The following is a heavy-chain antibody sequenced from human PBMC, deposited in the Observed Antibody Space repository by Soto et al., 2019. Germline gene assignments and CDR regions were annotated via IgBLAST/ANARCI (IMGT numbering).Heavy chain of an antibody. J-gene: IGHJ4*02. CDR1: GFTFRSYE. D-gene: IGHD1-26*01. V-gene: IGHV3-48*03. Sequence: EVQLVESGGGLVQPGGSLRLSCAASGFTFRSYEMTWVRQAPGKGLEWVSYISSSGSTIKYADSVKGRFTISRDNAKKSLYLQMNCLRGEDTAVYYCARGSGSPSRLDYWGQGTLVTVSS. CDR3: ARGSGSPSRLDY. CDR2: ISSSGSTI.